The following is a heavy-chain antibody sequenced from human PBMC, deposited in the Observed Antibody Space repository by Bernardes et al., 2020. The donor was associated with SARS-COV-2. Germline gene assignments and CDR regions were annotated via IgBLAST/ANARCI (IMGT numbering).Heavy chain of an antibody. CDR1: GFTFSSYW. Sequence: GSLRLSCAASGFTFSSYWMSWVRQAPGKGLEWVANIKQDGSEKYYVDSVKGRFTISRDNAKNSLYLQMNSLRAEDTAVYYCARDIVDTAMGEFDYWGQGTLVTVSS. CDR2: IKQDGSEK. CDR3: ARDIVDTAMGEFDY. D-gene: IGHD5-18*01. V-gene: IGHV3-7*01. J-gene: IGHJ4*02.